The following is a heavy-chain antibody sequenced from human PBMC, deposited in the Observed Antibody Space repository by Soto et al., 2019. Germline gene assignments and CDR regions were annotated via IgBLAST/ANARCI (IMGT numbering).Heavy chain of an antibody. D-gene: IGHD1-1*01. CDR2: IYWDDAK. Sequence: QITLKESGPTLVKPTQTLTLTCTFSGFSLRTTGVGVGWIRQPPGEALEWLALIYWDDAKRYNPSLQSRLTITQDTSRNQVVITMTNVDPLDTATYYCSRGQVRAKMNDQIYWLDPWGQEILVTVSS. J-gene: IGHJ5*02. CDR3: SRGQVRAKMNDQIYWLDP. CDR1: GFSLRTTGVG. V-gene: IGHV2-5*02.